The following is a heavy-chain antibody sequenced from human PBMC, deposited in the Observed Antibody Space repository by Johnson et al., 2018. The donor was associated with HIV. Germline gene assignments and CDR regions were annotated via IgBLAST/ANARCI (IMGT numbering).Heavy chain of an antibody. CDR2: ISSSGNSI. Sequence: QVQLVESGGGLVKPGGSLRISCAASGFTFSDYYMNWIRQVPGKGLQWISHISSSGNSIYYADSVKGRFTISRDNAKNSLFLQMNSLRVEDTAVYYCASYSGGLGGGDGFDIWGQGTMVTVSS. V-gene: IGHV3-11*04. J-gene: IGHJ3*02. CDR3: ASYSGGLGGGDGFDI. D-gene: IGHD5-12*01. CDR1: GFTFSDYY.